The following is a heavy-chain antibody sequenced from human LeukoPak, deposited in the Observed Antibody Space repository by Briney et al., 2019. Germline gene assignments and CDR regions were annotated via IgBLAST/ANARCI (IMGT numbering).Heavy chain of an antibody. D-gene: IGHD2-15*01. V-gene: IGHV3-23*01. CDR3: AKDRNSWPTNFDS. CDR1: GFPFSTYS. J-gene: IGHJ4*02. CDR2: ISSSGGTT. Sequence: PGGSLRLSYAASGFPFSTYSVNWVSQPPGKGLEWVSAISSSGGTTYYADSVKGRFSISRDNSKNTLYLQMNSLRAEDTAVYYCAKDRNSWPTNFDSWGQGTLVTVSA.